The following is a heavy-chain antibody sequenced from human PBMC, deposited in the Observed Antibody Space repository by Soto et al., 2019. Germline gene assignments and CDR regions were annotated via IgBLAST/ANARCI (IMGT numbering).Heavy chain of an antibody. Sequence: EVQLLESGGGLVQPGGSLRLSCAASGFTFSSYAMSWVRQAPGKGLEWVSAISGSGGSTYYADSVNGRFTISRDNAKNTLYLQMNSLRAEDTAVYYCAKDKGGSYYEPYYWRQGTLVTVSS. J-gene: IGHJ4*02. CDR1: GFTFSSYA. CDR3: AKDKGGSYYEPYY. V-gene: IGHV3-23*01. D-gene: IGHD1-26*01. CDR2: ISGSGGST.